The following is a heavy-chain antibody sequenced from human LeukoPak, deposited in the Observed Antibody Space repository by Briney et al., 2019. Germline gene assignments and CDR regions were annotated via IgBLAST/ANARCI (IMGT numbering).Heavy chain of an antibody. Sequence: GGSLRLSCAACGFTLDDYGMSWVRHARGKGLEWVSGINWNGGRTVYADSVKGRFTISRDNAKNSLYLQMNSLRAEDTAVYYCARDFLHFGGWGQGTMVTVSS. V-gene: IGHV3-20*04. CDR3: ARDFLHFGG. J-gene: IGHJ3*01. CDR1: GFTLDDYG. D-gene: IGHD3-16*01. CDR2: INWNGGRT.